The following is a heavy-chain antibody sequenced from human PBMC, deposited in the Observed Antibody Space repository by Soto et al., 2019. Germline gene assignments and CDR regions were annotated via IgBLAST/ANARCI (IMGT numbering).Heavy chain of an antibody. CDR1: GGSISSYY. V-gene: IGHV4-59*12. D-gene: IGHD3-22*01. CDR2: IYYTGST. Sequence: QVQLQESGPGLVKPSETLSLTCTVSGGSISSYYWCWIRQPPGKGLEWIAYIYYTGSTNYHPSLHSQVNLPPATAKNRFSLNLTSVTAADTAMDYRAKVDSSGSYFASSGQGTLVTVSS. CDR3: AKVDSSGSYFAS. J-gene: IGHJ4*02.